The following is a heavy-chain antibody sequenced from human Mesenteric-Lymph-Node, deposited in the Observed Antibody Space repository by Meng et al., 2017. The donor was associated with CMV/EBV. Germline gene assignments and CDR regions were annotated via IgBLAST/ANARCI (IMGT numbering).Heavy chain of an antibody. CDR1: GGSISGYY. CDR3: ARVKDSSSWDAFDI. D-gene: IGHD6-13*01. CDR2: IYYSGIT. J-gene: IGHJ3*02. Sequence: SETLSLTCTVSGGSISGYYWSWIRQPPGKGLEWIGYIYYSGITDYNPSLKSRVTISVDTSKNQFSLKLSSVTAADTAVYYCARVKDSSSWDAFDIWGQGTMVTVSS. V-gene: IGHV4-59*01.